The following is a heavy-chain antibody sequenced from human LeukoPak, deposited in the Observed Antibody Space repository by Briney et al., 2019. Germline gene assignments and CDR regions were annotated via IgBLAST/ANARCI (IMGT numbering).Heavy chain of an antibody. Sequence: ASVKVTCKASGYTFTGYYMHWVRQAPGQGLEWMGWINPDSGGTYFAQKFQGRVTMTRDTSISTAYMELSRLRSDDTAVYYCARVDCSSTSCYASTQFDPWGQGTLVTVSS. CDR3: ARVDCSSTSCYASTQFDP. V-gene: IGHV1-2*02. CDR1: GYTFTGYY. J-gene: IGHJ5*02. CDR2: INPDSGGT. D-gene: IGHD2-2*01.